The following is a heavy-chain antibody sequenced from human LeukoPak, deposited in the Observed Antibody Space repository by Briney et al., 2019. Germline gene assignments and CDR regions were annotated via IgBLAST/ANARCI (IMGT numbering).Heavy chain of an antibody. CDR3: AKDSSSSNYYYGLDV. CDR2: IYYDGSNT. Sequence: SGKSLRLSCVASGLNFRSSGMHWVRQAPGKGLEWVAVIYYDGSNTYYGDSVKGRFSISRDNSKKTLYLQMNSLRGDDTGMYFCAKDSSSSNYYYGLDVWGQGTTVTVSS. V-gene: IGHV3-30*18. D-gene: IGHD6-13*01. J-gene: IGHJ6*02. CDR1: GLNFRSSG.